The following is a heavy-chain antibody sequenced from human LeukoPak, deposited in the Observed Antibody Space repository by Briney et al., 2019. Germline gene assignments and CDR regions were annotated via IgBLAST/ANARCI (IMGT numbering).Heavy chain of an antibody. CDR2: IYHSGST. Sequence: SETLSLTCTVTGYSISSGYYWGWIRQPPGKGLEWIGSIYHSGSTYYNPSLKSRVTISVDTSKNQLSLKLSSVTAADTAVYYCAREAHYYGSGPGDYWGQGTLVTVSS. CDR3: AREAHYYGSGPGDY. D-gene: IGHD3-10*01. V-gene: IGHV4-38-2*02. J-gene: IGHJ4*02. CDR1: GYSISSGYY.